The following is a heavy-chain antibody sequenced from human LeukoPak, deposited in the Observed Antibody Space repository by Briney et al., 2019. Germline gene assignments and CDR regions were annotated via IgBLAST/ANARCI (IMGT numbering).Heavy chain of an antibody. J-gene: IGHJ4*02. Sequence: GGSLRLSCAASGFTFSNAWMSWVRQAPGKGVEWVGRIKSKTEGGTTDYAAPVKGRFTISRNDSKHTLYLQMNSLKTEDTAVYYCTTSGRVPDYWGQGTLVTVSS. CDR3: TTSGRVPDY. CDR2: IKSKTEGGTT. CDR1: GFTFSNAW. D-gene: IGHD2-2*01. V-gene: IGHV3-15*01.